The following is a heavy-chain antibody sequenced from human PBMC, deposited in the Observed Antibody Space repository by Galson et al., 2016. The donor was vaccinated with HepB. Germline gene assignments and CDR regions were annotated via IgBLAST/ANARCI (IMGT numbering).Heavy chain of an antibody. CDR3: ARTIKVPGVAPETRGFWADALDV. CDR1: GGSFREYY. D-gene: IGHD3/OR15-3a*01. J-gene: IGHJ6*02. V-gene: IGHV4-34*01. Sequence: SETLSLTCDVYGGSFREYYWTWIRQFPGRGPEWIGEIHPTVTTNYSPSLKSRVTMSVDSSKKQFSLTLTSVTAADTAVYYCARTIKVPGVAPETRGFWADALDVWGQGTTVSVSS. CDR2: IHPTVTT.